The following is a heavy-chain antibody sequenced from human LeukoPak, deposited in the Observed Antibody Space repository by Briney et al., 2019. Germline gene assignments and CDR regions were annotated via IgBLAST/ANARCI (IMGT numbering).Heavy chain of an antibody. V-gene: IGHV4-30-4*08. J-gene: IGHJ4*02. CDR1: GGSISSGDYY. Sequence: SETLSLTCTVSGGSISSGDYYWSWIRQPPGKGLEWIGYIYYSGSTYYNPSLKSRVTISVDTSKNQFSLKLSSVTAADTAVYYCARLQQGYYDSSQGGFDYWGQGTLVTVSS. D-gene: IGHD3-22*01. CDR3: ARLQQGYYDSSQGGFDY. CDR2: IYYSGST.